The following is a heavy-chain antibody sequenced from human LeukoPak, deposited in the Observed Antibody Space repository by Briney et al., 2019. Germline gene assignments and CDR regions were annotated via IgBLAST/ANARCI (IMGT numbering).Heavy chain of an antibody. CDR3: VRHEDMDGEEIDY. V-gene: IGHV5-51*01. CDR2: IYPGGSDT. CDR1: GYSFTSYW. J-gene: IGHJ4*02. D-gene: IGHD2-15*01. Sequence: KTGESLKISCKGSGYSFTSYWIGWVRQMPGKGLEWMGIIYPGGSDTRYSPAFQGQVTISADKSISTANLQWSSLKASDTAMYYCVRHEDMDGEEIDYWGQGTLVTVSS.